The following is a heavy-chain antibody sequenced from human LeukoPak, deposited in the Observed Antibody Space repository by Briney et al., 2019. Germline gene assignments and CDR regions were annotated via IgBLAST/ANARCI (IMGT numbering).Heavy chain of an antibody. D-gene: IGHD4/OR15-4a*01. V-gene: IGHV4-59*01. CDR1: GGSISSYY. Sequence: SETLSLTCTVSGGSISSYYWSWLRQPPGKGLEWIGYIYYSGSTNYNPSLKSRVTISVDTSKNQFSPKLRSVTTADTAVYYCARGGALWYFDLWGRGTLVTVSS. CDR3: ARGGALWYFDL. CDR2: IYYSGST. J-gene: IGHJ2*01.